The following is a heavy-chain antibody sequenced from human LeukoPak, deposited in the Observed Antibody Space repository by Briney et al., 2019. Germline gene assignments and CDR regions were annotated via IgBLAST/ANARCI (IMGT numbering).Heavy chain of an antibody. CDR1: GFTFSSG. CDR3: AKDPETATFFDL. Sequence: PGGSPRLSCVASGFTFSSGMHWVRQAPGKGLEWVAVISYDESYKSYADSVKGRFTISRDNSKNTLYLQMNSLRPEDTAVYYCAKDPETATFFDLWGQGTLVTVSS. J-gene: IGHJ4*02. V-gene: IGHV3-30*18. CDR2: ISYDESYK. D-gene: IGHD5-24*01.